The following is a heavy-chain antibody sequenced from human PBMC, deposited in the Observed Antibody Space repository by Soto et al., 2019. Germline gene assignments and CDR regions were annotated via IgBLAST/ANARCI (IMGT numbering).Heavy chain of an antibody. Sequence: SEPLSLTCTVSGGSISRSTYYWGWLRQPPGKGLEWIGSIYSSGSTYYHPSLKSRVTISVDTSKNQFFLRLSSVTAADTAVYYCATPVTSGYQALEVWGQVTMVTVSS. CDR3: ATPVTSGYQALEV. J-gene: IGHJ3*01. V-gene: IGHV4-39*01. CDR1: GGSISRSTYY. CDR2: IYSSGST. D-gene: IGHD3-22*01.